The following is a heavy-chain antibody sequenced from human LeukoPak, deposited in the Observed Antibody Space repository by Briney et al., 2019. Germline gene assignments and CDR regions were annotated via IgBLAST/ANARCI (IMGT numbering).Heavy chain of an antibody. CDR2: IGVNGNTT. CDR1: GFTFSRYV. D-gene: IGHD6-19*01. CDR3: APVGVADSWDQYFQY. Sequence: PGGSLRLSCAASGFTFSRYVMNWLRQAPGKGPEWVSSIGVNGNTTMYADSVKGRFTISRDNSKNTLYLQMDNLGADDMAIYYCAPVGVADSWDQYFQYWGQGTLVSVSS. V-gene: IGHV3-23*01. J-gene: IGHJ4*02.